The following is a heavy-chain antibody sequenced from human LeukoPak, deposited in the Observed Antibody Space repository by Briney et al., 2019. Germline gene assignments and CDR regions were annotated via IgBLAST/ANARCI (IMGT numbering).Heavy chain of an antibody. V-gene: IGHV4-61*08. Sequence: SQTLSLTCTVSGGSISSGGYSWSWIRQPPGKGLEWIGYIYYSGSTNYNPSLKSRVTISVDTSKNQFSLKLSSVTAADTAVYYCARTTRRSSWYALSFYYFDYWGQGTLVTVSS. CDR3: ARTTRRSSWYALSFYYFDY. CDR2: IYYSGST. J-gene: IGHJ4*02. D-gene: IGHD6-13*01. CDR1: GGSISSGGYS.